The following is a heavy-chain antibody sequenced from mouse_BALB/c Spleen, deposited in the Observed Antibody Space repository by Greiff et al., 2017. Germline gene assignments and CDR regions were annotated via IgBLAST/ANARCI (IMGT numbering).Heavy chain of an antibody. J-gene: IGHJ1*01. CDR3: ARLDYGSSHWYFDV. D-gene: IGHD1-1*01. Sequence: LQESGAELVRPGTSVKMSCKAAGYTFTNYWIGWVKQRPGHGLEWIGDIYPGGGYTNYNEKFKGKATLTADTSSSTAYMQLSSLTSEDSAIYYCARLDYGSSHWYFDVWGAGTTVTVSS. CDR1: GYTFTNYW. CDR2: IYPGGGYT. V-gene: IGHV1-63*02.